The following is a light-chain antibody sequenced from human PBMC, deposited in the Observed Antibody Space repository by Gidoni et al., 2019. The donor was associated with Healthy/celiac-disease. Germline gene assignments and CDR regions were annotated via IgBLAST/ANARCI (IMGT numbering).Light chain of an antibody. J-gene: IGKJ2*01. V-gene: IGKV3-20*01. CDR2: GAS. CDR1: QSVSSSY. CDR3: QQYGSTPYT. Sequence: LVFTQSPGTLSLSPGARATLSCSASQSVSSSYLAWYQQKPGQAPRLLIYGASSRATGIPDRFSGSGSGTDFTLTISRLEPEDFAVYYCQQYGSTPYTFGQGTKLEIK.